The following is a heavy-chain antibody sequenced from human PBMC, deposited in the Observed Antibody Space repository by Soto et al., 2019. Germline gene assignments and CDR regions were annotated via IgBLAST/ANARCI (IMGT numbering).Heavy chain of an antibody. V-gene: IGHV4-34*01. Sequence: SETLSLTCAVYGGSFSCYYWSWIRQPPGKGLEWIGEINHSGSTNYNPSLKSRVTISVDTSKNQFSLKLSSVTAADTAVYYCARRYGSGSYYKYNWFDPWGQGTLVTVSS. CDR3: ARRYGSGSYYKYNWFDP. CDR1: GGSFSCYY. J-gene: IGHJ5*02. D-gene: IGHD3-10*01. CDR2: INHSGST.